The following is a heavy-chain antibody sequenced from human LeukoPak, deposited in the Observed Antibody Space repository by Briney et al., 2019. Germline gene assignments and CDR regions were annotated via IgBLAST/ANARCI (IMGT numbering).Heavy chain of an antibody. CDR1: GFNVRSNY. CDR2: IYSGGST. D-gene: IGHD4-23*01. J-gene: IGHJ4*02. CDR3: ARKLPSPAAPFDY. Sequence: PGGSLRLSCVAPGFNVRSNYMSWVRQAPGKGLEWVSVIYSGGSTYYAKSVEGRFTISRDNSKNTLYLQMNSLRVEDTAVYYCARKLPSPAAPFDYWGPGTLVTVSS. V-gene: IGHV3-53*01.